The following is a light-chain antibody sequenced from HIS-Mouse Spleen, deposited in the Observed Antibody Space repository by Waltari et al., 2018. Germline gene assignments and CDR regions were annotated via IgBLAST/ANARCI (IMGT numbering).Light chain of an antibody. Sequence: QPALTPPASVSGSPGPLITIPCTGTSSDVGSYNLLSWYQQHPGKAPKLMIYEGSKRPSGVSNRFSGSKSGNTASLTISGLQAEDEADYYCCSYAGSSTWVFGGGTKLTVL. J-gene: IGLJ3*02. CDR1: SSDVGSYNL. CDR3: CSYAGSSTWV. V-gene: IGLV2-23*01. CDR2: EGS.